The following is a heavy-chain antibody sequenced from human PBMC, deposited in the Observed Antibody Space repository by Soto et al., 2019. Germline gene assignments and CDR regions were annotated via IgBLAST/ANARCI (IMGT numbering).Heavy chain of an antibody. CDR2: IYSNGNT. V-gene: IGHV3-53*01. D-gene: IGHD3-10*02. Sequence: EVQLVESGGGLIQPGGSLRLSCAASGFTVSTNYRTWVRQTPGKGLEWVSIIYSNGNTYYADSVKGRFTISRDNSKNTLYLQMNSLRXXXXXVYYCVVEDLGMEVWGQGTTVTVSS. CDR3: VVEDLGMEV. J-gene: IGHJ6*02. CDR1: GFTVSTNY.